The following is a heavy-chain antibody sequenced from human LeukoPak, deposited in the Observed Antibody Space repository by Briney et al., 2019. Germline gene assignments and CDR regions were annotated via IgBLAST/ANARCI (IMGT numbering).Heavy chain of an antibody. V-gene: IGHV4-34*01. D-gene: IGHD2-2*02. Sequence: NPSETLSLTCAVYGWSFSGYYWTWIRQSPGKGLEWIGEIKHTGRVSYNPSLKSRVTMSVDTSKNQFSLKLSSVTAADTAVYYCARALPIVVVPAAIPRGAFDIWGQGTMVTVSS. CDR1: GWSFSGYY. J-gene: IGHJ3*02. CDR2: IKHTGRV. CDR3: ARALPIVVVPAAIPRGAFDI.